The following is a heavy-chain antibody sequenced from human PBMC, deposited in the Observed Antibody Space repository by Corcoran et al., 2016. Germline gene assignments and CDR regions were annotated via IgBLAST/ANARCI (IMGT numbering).Heavy chain of an antibody. CDR2: INHSGST. J-gene: IGHJ3*01. Sequence: QVQLQQWGAGLLKPSETLSLTCAVYGGSFSGYYWSWIRQPPGKGLEWIGEINHSGSTNYNPSLKSLVTISVDTSKNQFSLKLSSVTAADTAVYYCAGDEPYSSGRHDAFYFWGQGTMVTVSS. V-gene: IGHV4-34*01. CDR1: GGSFSGYY. D-gene: IGHD6-19*01. CDR3: AGDEPYSSGRHDAFYF.